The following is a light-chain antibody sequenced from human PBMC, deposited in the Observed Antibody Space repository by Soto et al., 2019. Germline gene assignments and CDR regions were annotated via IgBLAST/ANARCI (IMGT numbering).Light chain of an antibody. V-gene: IGLV2-14*01. CDR2: DVS. CDR3: CSYTPSNPRQIV. J-gene: IGLJ1*01. Sequence: QSVLTQPASVSWSPGQSITISCTGTSRDVGGYNYFSWYQQHPGKAPKFMIYDVSNRPSGVSDRFSGSKSGNTAYLTISGLQAEDEADYYCCSYTPSNPRQIVFRNGTKVTVL. CDR1: SRDVGGYNY.